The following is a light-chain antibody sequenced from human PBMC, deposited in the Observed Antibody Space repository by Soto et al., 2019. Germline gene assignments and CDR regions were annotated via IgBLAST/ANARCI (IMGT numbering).Light chain of an antibody. V-gene: IGKV3-20*01. J-gene: IGKJ1*01. CDR3: QQYGRSPWT. Sequence: EIVWTQSPGTLSLSPGERATLSCRSSQSVSSSYLARYQQKPGQAPRLLIYGASTRATGIPDRFSGSGSGTDFTLTISRLEPEDFAVYYCQQYGRSPWTFGQGTKVDI. CDR1: QSVSSSY. CDR2: GAS.